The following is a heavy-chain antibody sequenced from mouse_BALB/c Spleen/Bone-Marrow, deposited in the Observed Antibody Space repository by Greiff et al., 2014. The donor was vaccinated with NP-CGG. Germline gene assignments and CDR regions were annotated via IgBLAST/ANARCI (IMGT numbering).Heavy chain of an antibody. Sequence: EVKLVESGGGLVQPGGSRKLSCAASGFTFSSFGMHWVRQAPEKGLEWVAYISSGSSTIYYADTVKGRFTISRDNPKNTLFLQMTSLRSEDTAMYYCERGGKGYAMDYGGQGTSVTVSS. CDR2: ISSGSSTI. CDR3: ERGGKGYAMDY. CDR1: GFTFSSFG. D-gene: IGHD1-1*02. J-gene: IGHJ4*01. V-gene: IGHV5-17*02.